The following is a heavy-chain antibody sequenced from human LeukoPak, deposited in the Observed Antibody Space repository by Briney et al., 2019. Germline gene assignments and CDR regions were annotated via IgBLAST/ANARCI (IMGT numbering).Heavy chain of an antibody. CDR2: MNPNSGNT. D-gene: IGHD5-24*01. Sequence: ASVKVSCKASGYTFSSYDIHWVRQATGQGLEWMGWMNPNSGNTVYAQKFQGRVTITRNTSMNTAYLELRSLRSEDTAAYYCARGRHDYNDQYYFDYWGQGTLVTVSS. CDR3: ARGRHDYNDQYYFDY. V-gene: IGHV1-8*01. J-gene: IGHJ4*02. CDR1: GYTFSSYD.